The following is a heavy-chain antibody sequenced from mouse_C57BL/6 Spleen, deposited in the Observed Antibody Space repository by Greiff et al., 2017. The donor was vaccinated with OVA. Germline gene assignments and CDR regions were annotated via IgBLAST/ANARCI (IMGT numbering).Heavy chain of an antibody. V-gene: IGHV3-6*01. J-gene: IGHJ1*03. Sequence: EVQLQESGPGLVKPSQSLSLTCSVTGYSITSGYYWNWLRQFPGNQLEWMGYISYDGSNNYNPSLNNRISITRDTSKNQFFLKLNSLTTEDTATYYCARDQRYFDVWGTGTTVTVSS. CDR2: ISYDGSN. CDR3: ARDQRYFDV. CDR1: GYSITSGYY.